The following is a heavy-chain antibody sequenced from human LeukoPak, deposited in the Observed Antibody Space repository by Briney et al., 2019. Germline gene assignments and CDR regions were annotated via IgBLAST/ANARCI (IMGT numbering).Heavy chain of an antibody. D-gene: IGHD1-1*01. Sequence: GGSLRLSCAASGFTFSSYGMHWVRQAPGKGLEWVAVIWYDGSNKYYADSVKGRFTISRDNSKNTLYLQMNSLRAEDTAVYYCAKEGTSSVPSDFDYWGQGILVTVSS. CDR1: GFTFSSYG. V-gene: IGHV3-30*02. CDR2: IWYDGSNK. J-gene: IGHJ4*02. CDR3: AKEGTSSVPSDFDY.